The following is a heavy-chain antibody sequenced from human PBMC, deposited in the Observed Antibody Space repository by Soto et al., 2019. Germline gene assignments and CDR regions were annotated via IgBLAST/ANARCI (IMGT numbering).Heavy chain of an antibody. J-gene: IGHJ3*02. CDR2: VYYSGST. CDR1: GGSISSSSYF. V-gene: IGHV4-39*01. CDR3: ARPTLVGVVIDAFNI. Sequence: QWQLQESGPGLVKPSETLSLTCTVSGGSISSSSYFWGWIRQPPGKGLEWIGSVYYSGSTYYNPSLKSRVTISVDTSKXQFSLKLSSVTAADTAVYYCARPTLVGVVIDAFNIWGQGTMVTVSS. D-gene: IGHD3-3*01.